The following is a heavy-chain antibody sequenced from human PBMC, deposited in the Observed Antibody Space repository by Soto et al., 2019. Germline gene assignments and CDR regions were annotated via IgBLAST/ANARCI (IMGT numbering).Heavy chain of an antibody. V-gene: IGHV1-2*04. CDR2: INPNSGGT. CDR3: ARVAPYSSSSYDY. CDR1: GYTFTGYS. J-gene: IGHJ4*02. D-gene: IGHD6-6*01. Sequence: QVQLVQSGAEVKKPGASVKVSCKASGYTFTGYSMHWVRQAPGQGLEWMGWINPNSGGTNYAQKFQGWVTMTRDTSISAAYRELSRQRSDDTAVYYCARVAPYSSSSYDYWGQGTLVTVSS.